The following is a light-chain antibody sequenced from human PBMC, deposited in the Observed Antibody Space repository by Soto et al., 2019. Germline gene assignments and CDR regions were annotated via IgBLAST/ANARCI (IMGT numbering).Light chain of an antibody. Sequence: QAVVTQPPSASGSPGQSVTISCTGTSSDVGGYNYVSWYQQHPGEAPKLMVYEVTKRPSGVPDRFSGSKSGNTASLTVSGLQAEDEADYYCSSYAGSNNLVFGGGTKVTVL. CDR1: SSDVGGYNY. CDR3: SSYAGSNNLV. V-gene: IGLV2-8*01. J-gene: IGLJ3*02. CDR2: EVT.